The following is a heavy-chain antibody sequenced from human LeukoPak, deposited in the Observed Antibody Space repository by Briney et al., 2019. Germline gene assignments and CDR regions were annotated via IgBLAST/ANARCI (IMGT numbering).Heavy chain of an antibody. CDR1: GFMFSSNW. J-gene: IGHJ4*02. CDR2: IKQDGSEK. V-gene: IGHV3-7*01. D-gene: IGHD2-2*01. Sequence: GGSLRLSCAASGFMFSSNWMSWVRLAPGKGLEWVASIKQDGSEKYYVDSVKGRFVISRDNAKNSLYLQMSSLRAEDTAMYYCARSRGYFDYWGQGTLLTVSS. CDR3: ARSRGYFDY.